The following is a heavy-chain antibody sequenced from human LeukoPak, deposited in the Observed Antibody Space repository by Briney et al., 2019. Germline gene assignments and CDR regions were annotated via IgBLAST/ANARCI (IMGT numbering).Heavy chain of an antibody. J-gene: IGHJ6*02. V-gene: IGHV3-23*01. Sequence: PGGSLRLSCAASGFTFSSYAMSWVRQAPGKGPEWVSAISGSGGSTYYADSVKGRFTISRDNSKNTLYLQMNSLRAEDTAVYYCAAYCGGDCYSLIRYYYYGMDVWGQGTTVTVSS. D-gene: IGHD2-21*02. CDR2: ISGSGGST. CDR3: AAYCGGDCYSLIRYYYYGMDV. CDR1: GFTFSSYA.